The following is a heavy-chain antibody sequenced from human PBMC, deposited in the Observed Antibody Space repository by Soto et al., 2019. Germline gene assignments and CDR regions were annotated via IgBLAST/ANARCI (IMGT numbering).Heavy chain of an antibody. CDR1: GVSITSGAYY. Sequence: QVQLQESGPGLVKPSQTLSLTCTLSGVSITSGAYYWTWVRQHPGKGLEWIGYIYYNGNTYFIPSLMSRLTISIDTSKNQFSLKLSSVTAADTAMYYCARARLRAVYAFDFWGQGTMVTVSS. J-gene: IGHJ3*01. D-gene: IGHD4-17*01. V-gene: IGHV4-31*03. CDR2: IYYNGNT. CDR3: ARARLRAVYAFDF.